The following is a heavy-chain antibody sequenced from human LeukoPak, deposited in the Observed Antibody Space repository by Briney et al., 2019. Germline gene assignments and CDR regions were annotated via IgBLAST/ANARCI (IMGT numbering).Heavy chain of an antibody. CDR3: ATVRHYDSLAGAFDI. CDR2: IYYSGTT. J-gene: IGHJ3*02. V-gene: IGHV4-59*01. Sequence: SETLSLTCTVSGGSISSSYWSWIRQPPGKGLEWIGYIYYSGTTNYNPSLKSRVIISVDTSKNQFSLKLSSVTAADTAVYYCATVRHYDSLAGAFDIWGQGTMVTVSS. CDR1: GGSISSSY. D-gene: IGHD3-22*01.